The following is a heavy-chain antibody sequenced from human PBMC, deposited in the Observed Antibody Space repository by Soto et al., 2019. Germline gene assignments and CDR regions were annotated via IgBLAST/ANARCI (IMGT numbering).Heavy chain of an antibody. CDR2: ISAYNGNT. Sequence: ASVKVSCKASGYTFTSYGISWVRQAPGQGLEWMGWISAYNGNTNYAQKLQGRVTMTTDTSTSTAYMELRSLRSDDTAVYYCARGTRGEVLRFLEWLGDYWGQGTLVTVSS. V-gene: IGHV1-18*01. D-gene: IGHD3-3*01. J-gene: IGHJ4*02. CDR1: GYTFTSYG. CDR3: ARGTRGEVLRFLEWLGDY.